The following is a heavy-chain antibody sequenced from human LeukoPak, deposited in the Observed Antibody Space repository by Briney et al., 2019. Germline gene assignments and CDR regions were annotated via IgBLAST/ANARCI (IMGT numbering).Heavy chain of an antibody. CDR2: IKSKTDGGTT. Sequence: PGGSLRLSCAASGFTFSNAWMSWVRQAPGKGLEWVGRIKSKTDGGTTDYAAPVKGRFTISRDDSKNTLYLQMNSLKTEDTAVYYCTIHEMVGAIDYWGQGTLVTVSS. CDR1: GFTFSNAW. CDR3: TIHEMVGAIDY. J-gene: IGHJ4*02. D-gene: IGHD1-26*01. V-gene: IGHV3-15*01.